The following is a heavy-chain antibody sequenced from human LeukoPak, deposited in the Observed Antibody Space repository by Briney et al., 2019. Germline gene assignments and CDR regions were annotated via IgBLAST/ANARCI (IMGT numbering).Heavy chain of an antibody. Sequence: GGSLRLSCAASGFTFSSYAMSWVRQAPGKGLEWVSAISGSGGSTYYADSVKGRFTISRDNSKNTLYLQMNSLRAEDTAVYYCAKAHRIAARPLNYYYYMDVRGKGTTVTVSS. CDR2: ISGSGGST. V-gene: IGHV3-23*01. CDR3: AKAHRIAARPLNYYYYMDV. D-gene: IGHD6-6*01. CDR1: GFTFSSYA. J-gene: IGHJ6*03.